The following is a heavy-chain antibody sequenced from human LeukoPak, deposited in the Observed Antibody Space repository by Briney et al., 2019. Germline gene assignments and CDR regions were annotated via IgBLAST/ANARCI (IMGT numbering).Heavy chain of an antibody. CDR2: INHSGST. V-gene: IGHV4-34*01. Sequence: PSETLSLTCAVYGGSFSGYYWRWIRQPPGKGLEWIGEINHSGSTNYNPSLKSRVTISVDTSKNQFSLKLSSVTAADTAVYYCARVGGGINIAASFDYWGQGTLVTVSS. CDR1: GGSFSGYY. CDR3: ARVGGGINIAASFDY. J-gene: IGHJ4*02. D-gene: IGHD6-13*01.